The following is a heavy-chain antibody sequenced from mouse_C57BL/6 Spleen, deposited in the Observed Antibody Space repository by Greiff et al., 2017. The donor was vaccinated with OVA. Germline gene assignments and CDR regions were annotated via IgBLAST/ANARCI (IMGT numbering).Heavy chain of an antibody. CDR1: GFTFSSYT. V-gene: IGHV5-9*01. J-gene: IGHJ2*01. CDR3: AREEYYGYFDY. D-gene: IGHD1-1*01. CDR2: ISGGGGNT. Sequence: EVKLVESGGGLVKPGGSLKLSCAASGFTFSSYTMSWVRQTPEKRLEWVATISGGGGNTYYPDSVKGRFTISRDKAKNTLYLQMSSLRSEDTALYYGAREEYYGYFDYWGQGTTLTVSS.